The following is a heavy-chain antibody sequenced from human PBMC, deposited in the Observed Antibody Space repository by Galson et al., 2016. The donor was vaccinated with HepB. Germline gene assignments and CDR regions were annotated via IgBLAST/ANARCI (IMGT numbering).Heavy chain of an antibody. J-gene: IGHJ4*02. D-gene: IGHD2-21*01. V-gene: IGHV3-30*18. Sequence: SLRLSCAASGFTFSSYGMHWVRQAPGKGLEWMAVISNGGLKRTYADSVKGRFTISRDNSKNNVYLQLNSMRVDDTAVYYCAKGGKYSEFDWGQGTLVTVS. CDR3: AKGGKYSEFD. CDR1: GFTFSSYG. CDR2: ISNGGLKR.